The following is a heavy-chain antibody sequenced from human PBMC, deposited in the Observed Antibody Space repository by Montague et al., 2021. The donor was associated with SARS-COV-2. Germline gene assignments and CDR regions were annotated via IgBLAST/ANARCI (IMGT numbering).Heavy chain of an antibody. CDR3: SRGGGMIRGVVDF. V-gene: IGHV3-20*01. J-gene: IGHJ4*02. CDR1: GFTFDDYG. Sequence: SLRLSCAVSGFTFDDYGMSWVRQAPGKGLEWVSGISRSGDSTAYGDPVKGRFIISRDNAKNTLYLQMNSLRVEDTAFYHCSRGGGMIRGVVDFWGQGILVSVSS. D-gene: IGHD3-10*01. CDR2: ISRSGDST.